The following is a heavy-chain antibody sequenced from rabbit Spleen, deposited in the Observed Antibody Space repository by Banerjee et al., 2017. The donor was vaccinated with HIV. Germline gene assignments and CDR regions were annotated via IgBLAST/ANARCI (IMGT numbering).Heavy chain of an antibody. V-gene: IGHV1S45*01. J-gene: IGHJ6*01. Sequence: QEQLVESGGGLVKPEGSLKLSCTASGFSFSDKAVMCWVRQAPGKGLEWIVCINAVTGKAVCARWEKGRYIISKTSSTTVDLKMNTLTAADTATYFCARDTGSSFSSYGMALWARAPSSPS. CDR3: ARDTGSSFSSYGMAL. D-gene: IGHD8-1*01. CDR2: INAVTGKA. CDR1: GFSFSDKAV.